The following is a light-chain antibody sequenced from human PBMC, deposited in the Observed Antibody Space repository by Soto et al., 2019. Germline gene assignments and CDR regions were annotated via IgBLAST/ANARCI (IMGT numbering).Light chain of an antibody. CDR3: QQYGRSPLMYT. J-gene: IGKJ2*01. Sequence: EIVLTQSPGTLSLSPGERATLSCRASQSVTSNFLAWYQQKPGQAPRLLIYGASTRAAGVPDRFCGSGSGTDFTLTITRLEPEDFAVYYCQQYGRSPLMYTFGQGTKLGVK. CDR2: GAS. CDR1: QSVTSNF. V-gene: IGKV3-20*01.